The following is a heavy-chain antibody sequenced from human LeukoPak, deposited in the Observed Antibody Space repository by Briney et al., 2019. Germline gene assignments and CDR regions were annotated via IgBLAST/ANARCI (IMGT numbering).Heavy chain of an antibody. J-gene: IGHJ6*03. CDR2: ISSNGGST. CDR3: ARAIVGATNYYYYYYMDV. D-gene: IGHD1-26*01. Sequence: GGSLRLSCAASGFTFSSYAMHWIRQAPGKGLEYVSAISSNGGSTYYANSVKGRFTISRDNSKNTLYLQMGSLRAEDMAVYYCARAIVGATNYYYYYYMDVWGKGTTVTVSS. V-gene: IGHV3-64*01. CDR1: GFTFSSYA.